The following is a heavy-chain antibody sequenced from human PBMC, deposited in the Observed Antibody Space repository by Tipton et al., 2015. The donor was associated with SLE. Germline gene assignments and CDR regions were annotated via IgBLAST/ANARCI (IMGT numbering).Heavy chain of an antibody. V-gene: IGHV4-59*12. CDR2: KYFSGSS. D-gene: IGHD4-17*01. CDR1: GGSMRSYY. CDR3: AKDYNHDNADYN. Sequence: TLSLTCNVSGGSMRSYYWSWIRQTPGKGLEWIGYKYFSGSSNYNPSLKSRVTISVDKSKNQFSLKLSSVTVADTAVYYCAKDYNHDNADYNWGQGTLVIVSS. J-gene: IGHJ4*02.